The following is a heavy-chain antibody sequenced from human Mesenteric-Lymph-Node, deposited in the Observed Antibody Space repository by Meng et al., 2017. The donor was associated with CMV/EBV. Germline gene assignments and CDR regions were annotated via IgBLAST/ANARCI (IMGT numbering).Heavy chain of an antibody. J-gene: IGHJ4*02. CDR1: GFTFISYS. CDR2: ISSSSDYI. CDR3: ARDEGDMVRGVTNPFDY. Sequence: GESLKISCTASGFTFISYSMNWVRQAPGKGLEWISSISSSSDYIYYADSVKGRFTISRDNAKNSLYLQMNSLRAEDTAVYYCARDEGDMVRGVTNPFDYWGQGTLVTVSS. V-gene: IGHV3-21*01. D-gene: IGHD3-10*01.